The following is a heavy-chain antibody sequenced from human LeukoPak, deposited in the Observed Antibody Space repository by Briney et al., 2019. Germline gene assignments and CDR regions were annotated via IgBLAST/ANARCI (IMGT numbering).Heavy chain of an antibody. CDR2: VNHSGST. D-gene: IGHD3-10*01. CDR3: ARGARYYGSGSHDY. V-gene: IGHV4-34*01. Sequence: SETLSLTCAVYGGSFSGYYWSWIRQPPGKGLEWIGEVNHSGSTNYNPSLKSRVTISVDTSKNQFSLKLSSVTAADTAVYYCARGARYYGSGSHDYWGQGTLVTVSS. CDR1: GGSFSGYY. J-gene: IGHJ4*02.